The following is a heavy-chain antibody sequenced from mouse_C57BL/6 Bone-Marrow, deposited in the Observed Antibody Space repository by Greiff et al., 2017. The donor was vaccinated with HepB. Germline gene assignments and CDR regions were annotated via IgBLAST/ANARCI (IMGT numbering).Heavy chain of an antibody. D-gene: IGHD1-1*01. CDR3: SRQNYYGSSSYYFDY. J-gene: IGHJ2*01. V-gene: IGHV5-6*02. Sequence: DVMLVESGGDLVKPGGSLKLSCAASGFTFSSYGMSWVRQTPDKRLEWVATISSGGSYTYYPDNVKGRFTISRDNAKNTLYLQMSSLKSEDTAMYYCSRQNYYGSSSYYFDYWGQGTTLTVSS. CDR1: GFTFSSYG. CDR2: ISSGGSYT.